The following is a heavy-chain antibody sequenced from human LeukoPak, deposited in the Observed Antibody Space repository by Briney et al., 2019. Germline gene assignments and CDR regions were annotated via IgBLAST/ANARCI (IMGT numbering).Heavy chain of an antibody. J-gene: IGHJ4*02. V-gene: IGHV3-48*01. Sequence: GGSLRLSCAASGFTFSSYTMNRVRQAPGKGLEWVSYITSSSSTIYYADSVKGRFTISRDNAKNSLYLQMNSLRAEDTAVYYCASRAPYGYWGQGTLVTVSS. CDR2: ITSSSSTI. CDR3: ASRAPYGY. CDR1: GFTFSSYT. D-gene: IGHD3-10*01.